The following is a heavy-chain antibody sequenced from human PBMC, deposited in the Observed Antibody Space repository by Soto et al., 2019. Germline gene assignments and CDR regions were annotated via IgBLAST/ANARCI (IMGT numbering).Heavy chain of an antibody. CDR3: ASARHDFWSGYYPFLDY. Sequence: SETLSLTCTVSGGSISSGGYYWSWIRQHPGKGLEWIGYIYYSGSTYYNPSLKSRVTISVDTSKNQFSLKLSSVTAADTAVYYCASARHDFWSGYYPFLDYWGQGTLVTVSS. CDR2: IYYSGST. V-gene: IGHV4-31*03. CDR1: GGSISSGGYY. J-gene: IGHJ4*02. D-gene: IGHD3-3*01.